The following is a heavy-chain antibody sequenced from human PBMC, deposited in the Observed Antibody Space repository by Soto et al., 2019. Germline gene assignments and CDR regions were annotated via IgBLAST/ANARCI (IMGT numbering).Heavy chain of an antibody. V-gene: IGHV4-34*01. CDR1: GGSFSGYY. CDR2: INHSGST. J-gene: IGHJ4*02. D-gene: IGHD2-8*01. Sequence: SETLSLTCAFYGGSFSGYYWSWIRQPPGKGLEWIGEINHSGSTNYNPSLKSRVTISVDTSKNQFSLKLSSVTAADTAVYYCARIMKGEFDYWGQGTLVTVS. CDR3: ARIMKGEFDY.